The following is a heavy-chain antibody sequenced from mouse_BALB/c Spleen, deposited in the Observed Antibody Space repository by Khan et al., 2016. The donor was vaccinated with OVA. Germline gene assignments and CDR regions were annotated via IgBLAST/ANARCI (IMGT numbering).Heavy chain of an antibody. J-gene: IGHJ3*01. D-gene: IGHD2-3*01. CDR2: INPGSGGT. V-gene: IGHV1-54*03. Sequence: QVQLQQSGAELVRPEASVKVSCKASGYAFTNYLIEWVKQRPGQGLEWIGVINPGSGGTHYNEKFKGKAILTADKSSSTAYMQINSLTSDDSAVYFCARRYDGYPVAYWGQGTLVTVSA. CDR1: GYAFTNYL. CDR3: ARRYDGYPVAY.